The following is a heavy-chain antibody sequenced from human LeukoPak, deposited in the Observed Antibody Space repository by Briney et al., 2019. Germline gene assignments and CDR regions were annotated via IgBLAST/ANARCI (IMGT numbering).Heavy chain of an antibody. Sequence: GGSLRLSCAASGFTFSSYSMNRVRQAPGKGLEWVSFISSSSSYIYYADSVKGRFTISRDNAKNSLYLQMNSLRAEDTAVYYCARVLHKRNYDSTTYYGYWGQGTLVTVSS. D-gene: IGHD3-22*01. CDR1: GFTFSSYS. J-gene: IGHJ4*02. CDR3: ARVLHKRNYDSTTYYGY. V-gene: IGHV3-21*01. CDR2: ISSSSSYI.